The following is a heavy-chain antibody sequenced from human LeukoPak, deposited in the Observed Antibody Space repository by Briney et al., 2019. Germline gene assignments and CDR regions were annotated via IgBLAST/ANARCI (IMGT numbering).Heavy chain of an antibody. J-gene: IGHJ4*02. CDR3: ARGPSRGGEHFDY. CDR2: IYYSGST. D-gene: IGHD1-26*01. CDR1: GGSISSYY. Sequence: SETLSLTCTVSGGSISSYYWSWIRQPPGKGLEWIGYIYYSGSTNYNPSLKSRDTISVDTSKNPLSPKLSSVTPADTAVYYCARGPSRGGEHFDYWGQGTLVTVSS. V-gene: IGHV4-59*01.